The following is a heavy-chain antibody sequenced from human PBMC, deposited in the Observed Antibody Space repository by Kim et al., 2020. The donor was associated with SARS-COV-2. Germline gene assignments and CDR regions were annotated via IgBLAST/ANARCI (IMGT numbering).Heavy chain of an antibody. D-gene: IGHD2-2*01. CDR3: TTEDIVVVPAAMLPFDY. Sequence: VKGRFTISRDDSKNTLYLQMNSLKTEDTAVYYCTTEDIVVVPAAMLPFDYWGQGTLVTVSS. J-gene: IGHJ4*02. V-gene: IGHV3-15*01.